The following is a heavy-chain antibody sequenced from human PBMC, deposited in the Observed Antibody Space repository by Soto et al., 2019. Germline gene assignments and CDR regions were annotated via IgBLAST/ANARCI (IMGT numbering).Heavy chain of an antibody. CDR3: ASSHYYDSSGYPD. Sequence: SVKVSCKASGGTFSSYTISWVRQAPGQGLEWMGRIIPILGIANYAQKFQGRVTITADKSTSTAYMELRSLRSDDTAVYYCASSHYYDSSGYPDWGQGTLVTVSS. V-gene: IGHV1-69*02. J-gene: IGHJ4*02. CDR1: GGTFSSYT. CDR2: IIPILGIA. D-gene: IGHD3-22*01.